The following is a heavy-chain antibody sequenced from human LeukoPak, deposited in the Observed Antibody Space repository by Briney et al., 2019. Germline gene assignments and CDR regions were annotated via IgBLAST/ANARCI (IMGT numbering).Heavy chain of an antibody. Sequence: SETLSLTCTVSGVSISSSYWSWIRQPPGKGLELIGYIHYDGTTNYTPTLKSRLTLSVDTSKNQLSLKLSSVTAADTALYYCVRGYYDSSGYSNPFDVWGLGTMVTVSS. D-gene: IGHD3-22*01. J-gene: IGHJ3*01. CDR2: IHYDGTT. V-gene: IGHV4-59*01. CDR3: VRGYYDSSGYSNPFDV. CDR1: GVSISSSY.